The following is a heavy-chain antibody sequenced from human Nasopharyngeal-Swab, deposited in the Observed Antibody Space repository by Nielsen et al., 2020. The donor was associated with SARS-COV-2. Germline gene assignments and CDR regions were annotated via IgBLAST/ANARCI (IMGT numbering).Heavy chain of an antibody. J-gene: IGHJ5*02. CDR3: ATTTPIVGAPSWFDP. D-gene: IGHD1-26*01. V-gene: IGHV1-2*04. Sequence: ASVKVSCKASGYTFTGYYMHWVRQAPGQGLEWMGWINPNSGGTNYAQKFQGWVTMTRDTSISTAYMELSRLRSDDTAVYYCATTTPIVGAPSWFDPWGQGTLVTVSS. CDR2: INPNSGGT. CDR1: GYTFTGYY.